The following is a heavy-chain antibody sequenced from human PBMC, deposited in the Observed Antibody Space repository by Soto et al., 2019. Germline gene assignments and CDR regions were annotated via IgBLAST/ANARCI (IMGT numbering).Heavy chain of an antibody. V-gene: IGHV3-7*03. D-gene: IGHD2-15*01. CDR3: AKRRGAGGHFDY. CDR1: GFSFSSYW. J-gene: IGHJ4*02. Sequence: GGSLRLSCAASGFSFSSYWMSWVRQAPGKGLEWVANIRQDGSQIYYLGSVKGRFTISRDNAKNSLYLQMNSLRAEDTAVYFCAKRRGAGGHFDYWGQGALVTVSS. CDR2: IRQDGSQI.